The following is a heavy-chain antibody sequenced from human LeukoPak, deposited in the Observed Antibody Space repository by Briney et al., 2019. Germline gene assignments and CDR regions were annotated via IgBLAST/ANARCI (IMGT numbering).Heavy chain of an antibody. Sequence: SETLSLTCAVYGGSFSGYYWSWIRQPPGKGLEWIGEINHSGSTNYNPSLKSRVTMSVDTSKNQFSLKLSSVTAADTAVYYCARDRITMVRGVIYFDYWGQGTLVTVSS. CDR3: ARDRITMVRGVIYFDY. V-gene: IGHV4-34*01. CDR1: GGSFSGYY. D-gene: IGHD3-10*01. J-gene: IGHJ4*02. CDR2: INHSGST.